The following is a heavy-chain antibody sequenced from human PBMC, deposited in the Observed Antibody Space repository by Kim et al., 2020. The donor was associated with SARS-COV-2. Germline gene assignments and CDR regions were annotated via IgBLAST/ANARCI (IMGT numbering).Heavy chain of an antibody. CDR3: VKDFSYYDSTGPSSD. CDR2: ISWNSGSI. V-gene: IGHV3-9*01. J-gene: IGHJ4*02. Sequence: GGSLRLSCAASGFTFDDYAMNWVRQAPGKGLEWVSGISWNSGSIGYAGSVEGRFTISRDNAKNILYLQMNSLRAEDTAFYYCVKDFSYYDSTGPSSDWGLGTLVTVSS. D-gene: IGHD3-22*01. CDR1: GFTFDDYA.